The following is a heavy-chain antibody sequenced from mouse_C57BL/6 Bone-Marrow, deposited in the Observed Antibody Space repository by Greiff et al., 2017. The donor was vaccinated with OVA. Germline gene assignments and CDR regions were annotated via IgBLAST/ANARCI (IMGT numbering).Heavy chain of an antibody. CDR2: IYPGDGDT. Sequence: QVQLQQSGAELVKPGASVKISCKASGYAFSSYWMNWVKQRPGKGLEWIGQIYPGDGDTNYNGKFKGKATLTADKSSSTAYMQLSSLTSEDSAVYFCARESDFITTVVDYWGQGTTLTVSS. CDR1: GYAFSSYW. D-gene: IGHD1-1*01. V-gene: IGHV1-80*01. J-gene: IGHJ2*01. CDR3: ARESDFITTVVDY.